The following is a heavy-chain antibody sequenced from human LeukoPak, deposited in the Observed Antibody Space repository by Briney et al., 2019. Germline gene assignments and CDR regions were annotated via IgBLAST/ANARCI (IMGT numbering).Heavy chain of an antibody. D-gene: IGHD1-26*01. CDR3: ARQSSGSYLDY. Sequence: SETLSLTCTVSGGSISSSSYYWGWIRQPPGKGLEWIGSIYYSGSTYYNPSLKSRVTISVDTSKNQFSLKLSSVTAADTAAYYCARQSSGSYLDYWGQGTLVTVST. CDR1: GGSISSSSYY. V-gene: IGHV4-39*01. CDR2: IYYSGST. J-gene: IGHJ4*02.